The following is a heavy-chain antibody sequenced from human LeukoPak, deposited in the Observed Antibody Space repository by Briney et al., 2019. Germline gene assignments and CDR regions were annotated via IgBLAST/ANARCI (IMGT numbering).Heavy chain of an antibody. V-gene: IGHV3-7*01. CDR1: GFTFSSYW. D-gene: IGHD2-21*01. CDR2: IKQDRSEK. CDR3: ARGDVVVIAAPDY. Sequence: GGSLRLSCAASGFTFSSYWMSWVRQAPGKGLEWVANIKQDRSEKYYVDSVKGRFTISRDNAKNSLYLQMNSLRAEDTAVYYCARGDVVVIAAPDYWGQGTLVTVSS. J-gene: IGHJ4*02.